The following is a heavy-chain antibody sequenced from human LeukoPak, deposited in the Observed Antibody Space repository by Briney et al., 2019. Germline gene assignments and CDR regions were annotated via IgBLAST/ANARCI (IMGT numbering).Heavy chain of an antibody. CDR1: GFTFSSYS. CDR3: ARGGAAITSAFDI. J-gene: IGHJ3*02. Sequence: GGSLRLSCAASGFTFSSYSMNWVHQAPGKGLEWVSSISSSSSYIYYADSVKGRFTISRDNAKNSLYLQMNSLRAEDTAVYYCARGGAAITSAFDIWGQGTMVTVSS. D-gene: IGHD2-2*01. V-gene: IGHV3-21*01. CDR2: ISSSSSYI.